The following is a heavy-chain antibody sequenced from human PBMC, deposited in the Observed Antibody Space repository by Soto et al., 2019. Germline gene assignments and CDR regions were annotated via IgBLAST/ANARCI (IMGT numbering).Heavy chain of an antibody. CDR2: INHSGST. D-gene: IGHD6-6*01. CDR1: GGSFSRYY. Sequence: SETLSLTCAVYGGSFSRYYWTWIRQPPGKGLEWIGEINHSGSTNYNPSLKSRVTISVDTSKNRFSLKLSSVTAADTAVYHCASPGKYSTSPIDYWGRGTLVTVSS. J-gene: IGHJ4*02. CDR3: ASPGKYSTSPIDY. V-gene: IGHV4-34*01.